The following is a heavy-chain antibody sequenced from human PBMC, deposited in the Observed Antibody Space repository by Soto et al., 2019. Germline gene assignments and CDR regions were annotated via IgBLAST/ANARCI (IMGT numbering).Heavy chain of an antibody. Sequence: PGGSLRLSCVTSGFIFHTYAMNWVRQAPGKGLEWVSAISASGDSTFYADSLRGRFTISRDNSKDTLYLQMNSLTAEDTALYYCYKGPGTTRLYSMDVWCQGTTVTVSS. D-gene: IGHD1-7*01. J-gene: IGHJ6*02. V-gene: IGHV3-23*01. CDR2: ISASGDST. CDR3: YKGPGTTRLYSMDV. CDR1: GFIFHTYA.